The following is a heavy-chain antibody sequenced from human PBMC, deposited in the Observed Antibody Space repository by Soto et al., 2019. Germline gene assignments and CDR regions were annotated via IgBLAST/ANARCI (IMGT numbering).Heavy chain of an antibody. V-gene: IGHV4-31*03. D-gene: IGHD3-22*01. CDR1: GGSISSGGYY. Sequence: PSETLSLTCTVSGGSISSGGYYWSWIRQHPGKGLEWIGYIYYSGSTYYNPSLKSRVTISVDTSKNQFSLKLSSVTAADMAVYYCARDNRSSGYSVRVFDYWGQGTLVTVSS. CDR2: IYYSGST. J-gene: IGHJ4*02. CDR3: ARDNRSSGYSVRVFDY.